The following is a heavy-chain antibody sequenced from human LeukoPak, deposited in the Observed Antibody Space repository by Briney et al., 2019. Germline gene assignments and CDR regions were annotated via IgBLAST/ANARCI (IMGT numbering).Heavy chain of an antibody. CDR3: ASSDYYYDSSGYYGDYYYYMDV. D-gene: IGHD3-22*01. J-gene: IGHJ6*03. Sequence: SETLSLTCTVSGGSINSYYWSWIRQPAGKGLEWIGRIYTSGSTNYNPSLKSRVTMSVDTSKNQFSPKLSSVTAADTAVYYCASSDYYYDSSGYYGDYYYYMDVWGKGTTVTVSS. CDR1: GGSINSYY. V-gene: IGHV4-4*07. CDR2: IYTSGST.